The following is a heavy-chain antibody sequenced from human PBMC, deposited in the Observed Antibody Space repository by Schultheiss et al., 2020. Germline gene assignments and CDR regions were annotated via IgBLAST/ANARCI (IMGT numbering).Heavy chain of an antibody. CDR3: TKRSGSSSPKWYFDY. CDR2: ISGSGDRT. D-gene: IGHD1-26*01. J-gene: IGHJ4*02. V-gene: IGHV3-23*01. CDR1: GFTFSPYA. Sequence: ESLQISFAASGFTFSPYAMTWVRQAPGKGLEWVSAISGSGDRTYYADSVKGRFTISRDNSKNMLYVQMNSLRAEDTAVYYCTKRSGSSSPKWYFDYWGQGAMVTVSS.